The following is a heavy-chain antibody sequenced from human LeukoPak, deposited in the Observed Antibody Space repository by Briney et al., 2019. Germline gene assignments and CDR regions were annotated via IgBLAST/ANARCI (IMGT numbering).Heavy chain of an antibody. V-gene: IGHV3-23*01. CDR3: AKGSGGTGTTVDY. D-gene: IGHD1-7*01. Sequence: GGSLRLSCAASGFTFSSYAMNWVRQAPGKGLVWVSSISGSGGSTFYADSVKGRCTISRDNSKNTLYLRMNSLRAEDTAVYYCAKGSGGTGTTVDYWGQGTPVTVSS. CDR1: GFTFSSYA. CDR2: ISGSGGST. J-gene: IGHJ4*02.